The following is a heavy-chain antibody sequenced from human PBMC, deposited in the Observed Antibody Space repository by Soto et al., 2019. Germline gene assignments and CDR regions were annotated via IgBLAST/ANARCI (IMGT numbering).Heavy chain of an antibody. V-gene: IGHV3-33*01. D-gene: IGHD3-3*02. CDR1: GFTFSSYG. CDR3: ARDLIFGVVIGIYYYYGMDV. J-gene: IGHJ6*02. CDR2: IWYDGSNK. Sequence: GGSLRLSCAASGFTFSSYGMHWVRQAPGKGLEWVAVIWYDGSNKYYADSVKGRFTISRDNSKNTLYLQMHSLRAEDTAVYYCARDLIFGVVIGIYYYYGMDVWGQGTTVTVSS.